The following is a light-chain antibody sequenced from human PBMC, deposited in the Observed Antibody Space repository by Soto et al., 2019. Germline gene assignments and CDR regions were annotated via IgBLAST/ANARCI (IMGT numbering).Light chain of an antibody. V-gene: IGKV3-20*01. Sequence: EIVLTQSPGTLSLSPGERATLSCRASQSVSSDLAWYQQKPGQAPRLLIYGASSRATGIPDRFSGSGSGTDFTLTISRLEPEDFAVYYCQQYGSSPITFGQGTRLE. CDR2: GAS. CDR3: QQYGSSPIT. J-gene: IGKJ5*01. CDR1: QSVSSD.